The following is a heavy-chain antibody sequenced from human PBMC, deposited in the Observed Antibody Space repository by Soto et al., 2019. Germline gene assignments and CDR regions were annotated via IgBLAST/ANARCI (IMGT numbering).Heavy chain of an antibody. CDR2: ISYDGSNK. CDR1: GFTFSSYG. D-gene: IGHD6-13*01. CDR3: AKEEQQLPPEVVYYYGMDV. J-gene: IGHJ6*02. V-gene: IGHV3-30*18. Sequence: PGGSLRLSCAASGFTFSSYGMHWVRQAPGKGLEWVAVISYDGSNKYYADSVKGRFTISRDNSKNTLYLQMNSLRAEDMAVYYCAKEEQQLPPEVVYYYGMDVWGQGTTVTVSS.